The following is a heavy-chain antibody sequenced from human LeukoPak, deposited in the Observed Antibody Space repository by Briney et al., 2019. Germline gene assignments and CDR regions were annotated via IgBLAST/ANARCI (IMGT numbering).Heavy chain of an antibody. J-gene: IGHJ5*02. V-gene: IGHV3-30*02. Sequence: PGGSLRLSCAASGFIFITCAMHWVRQAPGKGMEWVAYIRCDGNNENYADSVKGRFTISRDNSKDMLYLQMNSLRPEDTAVYYCAKGDDYAANMRFPKDNWFDPWGQGTQVTVSS. D-gene: IGHD4-23*01. CDR3: AKGDDYAANMRFPKDNWFDP. CDR2: IRCDGNNE. CDR1: GFIFITCA.